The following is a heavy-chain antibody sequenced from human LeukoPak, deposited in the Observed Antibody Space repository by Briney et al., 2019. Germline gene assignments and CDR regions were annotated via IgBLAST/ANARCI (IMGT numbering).Heavy chain of an antibody. J-gene: IGHJ4*02. D-gene: IGHD3-22*01. CDR3: AGLVGRYSSGLYYYYFDY. V-gene: IGHV4-4*02. CDR1: GDSINSLDL. CDR2: MYLSGTT. Sequence: SGTLSLTCTVSGDSINSLDLWSWVRQQPGKGLKWIGEMYLSGTTHSNPSVKSRVTISIDKSKNQFFLNLSSVTAADTAVYYCAGLVGRYSSGLYYYYFDYWGQGTLVTVSS.